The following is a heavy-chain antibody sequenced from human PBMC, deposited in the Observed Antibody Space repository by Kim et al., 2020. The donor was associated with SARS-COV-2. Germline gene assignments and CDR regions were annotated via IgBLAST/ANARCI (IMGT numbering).Heavy chain of an antibody. Sequence: GGSLRLSCAASGFTFSSYAMHWVRQAPGKGLEWVAVISYDGSNKYYADSVKGRFTISRDNSKNTLYLQMNSLRAEDTAVYYCARDYRYYDFWSGYYNPYLDYWGQGTLVTVSS. CDR3: ARDYRYYDFWSGYYNPYLDY. V-gene: IGHV3-30-3*01. CDR2: ISYDGSNK. D-gene: IGHD3-3*01. J-gene: IGHJ4*02. CDR1: GFTFSSYA.